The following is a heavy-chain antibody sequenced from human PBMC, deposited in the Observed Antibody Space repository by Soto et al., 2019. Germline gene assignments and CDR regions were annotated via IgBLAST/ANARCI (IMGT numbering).Heavy chain of an antibody. D-gene: IGHD3-10*01. V-gene: IGHV3-7*01. Sequence: ESGGGLVQPGGSLGLSCAASGFTFSRYWMSWVRLAPGKGLEWVAHIKQSGSDRYYVDSVRGRFTISRDNAKNSLYLQMNSLRVEDTAMYYCASVKSWAVSPWGQGTLVTVSS. CDR1: GFTFSRYW. J-gene: IGHJ5*02. CDR2: IKQSGSDR. CDR3: ASVKSWAVSP.